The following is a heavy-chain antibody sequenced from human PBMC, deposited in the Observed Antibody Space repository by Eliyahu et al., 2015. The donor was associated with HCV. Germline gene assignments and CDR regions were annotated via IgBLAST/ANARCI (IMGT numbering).Heavy chain of an antibody. CDR3: ARVNSGWYDESGFFDY. CDR2: VHPNSGGT. D-gene: IGHD6-19*01. CDR1: GYTFTGYY. Sequence: QVQLVQSGAEVKKPGASVKVSCKASGYTFTGYYMHWVRQAPGQGPGVVGLVHPNSGGTNYAQKFQGWVTMTRDTSISTAYMELSRLRSDDTAVYYCARVNSGWYDESGFFDYWGQGTLVTVSS. J-gene: IGHJ4*02. V-gene: IGHV1-2*04.